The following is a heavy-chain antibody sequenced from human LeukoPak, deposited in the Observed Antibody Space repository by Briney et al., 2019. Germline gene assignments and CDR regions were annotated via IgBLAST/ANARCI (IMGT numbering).Heavy chain of an antibody. Sequence: SETLSLTCAVAGGSISSYYWSWIRQPAGKGLEWIGRIYTSWSTNYNPSLKSRVTMSVDTSKNQFSLKLSSVTAADTAVYYCARAPTTMGRAFDIWGQGTMVTVSS. V-gene: IGHV4-4*07. CDR3: ARAPTTMGRAFDI. D-gene: IGHD4-23*01. J-gene: IGHJ3*02. CDR1: GGSISSYY. CDR2: IYTSWST.